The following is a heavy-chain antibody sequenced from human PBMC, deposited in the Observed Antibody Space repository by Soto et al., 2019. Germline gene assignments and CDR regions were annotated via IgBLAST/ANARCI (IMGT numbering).Heavy chain of an antibody. CDR3: ASGTKGAFFVY. CDR2: ISSRSSTI. V-gene: IGHV3-11*01. J-gene: IGHJ4*02. CDR1: GFTFSDYY. D-gene: IGHD2-8*01. Sequence: QVQLVESGGGLVKPGGSLRLSCAASGFTFSDYYMSWIRQAPGKGLEWVSYISSRSSTIFYADSVKGRFTISRDNVKNALYLPMNSLRAEDTAVYYCASGTKGAFFVYWGQGILVTVAS.